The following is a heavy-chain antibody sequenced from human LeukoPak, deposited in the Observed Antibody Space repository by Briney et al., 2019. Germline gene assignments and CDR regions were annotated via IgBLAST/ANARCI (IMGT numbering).Heavy chain of an antibody. V-gene: IGHV4-39*07. D-gene: IGHD5-18*01. Sequence: SETLSLTCTVSGDSINSRSYYWAWFRQPPGKGPEWIGEIYHSGSSNYNPSLKSRVTISVDKSKNQFSLNLSSVTAADTAVYYCARLSWIQLWSHFDYWGQGTLVTVSS. J-gene: IGHJ4*02. CDR1: GDSINSRSYY. CDR3: ARLSWIQLWSHFDY. CDR2: IYHSGSS.